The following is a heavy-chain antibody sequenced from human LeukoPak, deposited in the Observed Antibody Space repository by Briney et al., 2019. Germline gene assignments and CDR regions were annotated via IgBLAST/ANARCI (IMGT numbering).Heavy chain of an antibody. CDR1: GFTFGTFW. Sequence: GGSLRLSCEASGFTFGTFWMSWVRQAPGKGLEWVANINQGGETEYAEYVKGRFTISRDNSKNTMYLQMNSLRAEDTAVYYCARDPLKYYSSYYFDYWGQGTLVTVSS. CDR3: ARDPLKYYSSYYFDY. V-gene: IGHV3-7*01. J-gene: IGHJ4*02. CDR2: INQGGET. D-gene: IGHD2/OR15-2a*01.